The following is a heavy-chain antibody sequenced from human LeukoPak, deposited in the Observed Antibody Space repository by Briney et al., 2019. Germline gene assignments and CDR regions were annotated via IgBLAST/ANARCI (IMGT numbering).Heavy chain of an antibody. CDR2: IYYSGST. J-gene: IGHJ3*02. V-gene: IGHV4-59*01. CDR3: ARGLSSSWFDAFDI. D-gene: IGHD6-13*01. CDR1: GGSISSYY. Sequence: SETLPLTCTVSGGSISSYYWSWIRQPPGKGLEWIGYIYYSGSTNYNPSLKSRVTISVDTSKNQFSLKLSSVTAADTAVYYCARGLSSSWFDAFDIWGQGTMVTVSS.